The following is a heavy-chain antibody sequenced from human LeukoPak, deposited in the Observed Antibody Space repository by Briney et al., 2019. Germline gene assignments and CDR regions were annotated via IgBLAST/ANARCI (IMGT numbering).Heavy chain of an antibody. J-gene: IGHJ4*02. Sequence: GGSLRLSCAASGLTFSNYYMSWVRQAPGKGLEWVANINQYGSGKNYVDSVKGRFTISRDNAKSSLYLQINSLRAEDTAVYYCARGSGDCTCPAYWGQGTLVTVSS. CDR3: ARGSGDCTCPAY. V-gene: IGHV3-7*01. CDR1: GLTFSNYY. D-gene: IGHD2-21*02. CDR2: INQYGSGK.